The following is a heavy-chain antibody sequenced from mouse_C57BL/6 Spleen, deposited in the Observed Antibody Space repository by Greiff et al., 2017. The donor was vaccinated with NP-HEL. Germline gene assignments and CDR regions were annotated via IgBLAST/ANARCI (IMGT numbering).Heavy chain of an antibody. CDR3: ARSGYYGSSFWFAY. V-gene: IGHV1-26*01. D-gene: IGHD1-1*01. CDR2: INPNNGGT. Sequence: EVKLHQSGPELVKPGASVKISCKASGYTFTDYYMNWVKQSHGKSLEWIGDINPNNGGTSYNQKFKGKATLTVDKSSSTAYMELRSLTSEDSAVYYCARSGYYGSSFWFAYWGQGTLVTVSA. J-gene: IGHJ3*01. CDR1: GYTFTDYY.